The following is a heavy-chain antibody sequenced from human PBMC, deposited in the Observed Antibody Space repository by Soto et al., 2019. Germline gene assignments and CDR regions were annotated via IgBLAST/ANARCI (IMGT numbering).Heavy chain of an antibody. CDR3: ARGVRNYYGMDV. CDR1: GFTFNLYW. Sequence: GGSLRLSCAASGFTFNLYWMHWIRQAPGKGLVWVSRLNMDGSTTNYADSVKGRFIISRDSSKNTVYLQMYDLRVEDMAIYYCARGVRNYYGMDVWGQGTTVTVSS. J-gene: IGHJ6*02. V-gene: IGHV3-74*01. CDR2: LNMDGSTT.